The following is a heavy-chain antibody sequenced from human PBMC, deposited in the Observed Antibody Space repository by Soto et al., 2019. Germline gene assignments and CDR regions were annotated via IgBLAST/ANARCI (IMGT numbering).Heavy chain of an antibody. CDR3: ARLSTISAFDI. J-gene: IGHJ3*02. D-gene: IGHD2-21*01. V-gene: IGHV4-59*08. CDR2: IYYSGNT. CDR1: GGSISSYY. Sequence: QVQLQESGPGLVKPSETLSLTCTVSGGSISSYYWSWIRQPPGKGLEWIGYIYYSGNTNYSPSLKSRVTISVDTSKNQFSLNLYSVTAADTAVYYCARLSTISAFDIWGQGTVVTVS.